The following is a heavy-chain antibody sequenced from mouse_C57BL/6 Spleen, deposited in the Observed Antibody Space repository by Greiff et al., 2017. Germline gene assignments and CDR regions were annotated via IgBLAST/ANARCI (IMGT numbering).Heavy chain of an antibody. CDR1: GYSITSGYY. Sequence: ESGPGLVKPSQSLSLTCSVTGYSITSGYYWNWIRQFPGNKLEWMGYISYDGSNNYNPSLKNRISITRDTSKNQFFLKLNSVTTEDTATYYCARDAYDYDDGFAYWGQGTLVTVSA. J-gene: IGHJ3*01. V-gene: IGHV3-6*01. CDR3: ARDAYDYDDGFAY. D-gene: IGHD2-4*01. CDR2: ISYDGSN.